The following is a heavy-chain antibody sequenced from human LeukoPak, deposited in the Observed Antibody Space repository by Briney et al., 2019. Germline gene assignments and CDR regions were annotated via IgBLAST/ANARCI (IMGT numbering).Heavy chain of an antibody. CDR3: AATVGMVRGPSGMDV. V-gene: IGHV1-58*02. D-gene: IGHD3-10*01. CDR1: GFTFTSSA. Sequence: TSVKVSCKASGFTFTSSAMQWVRQARGQRLEWIGWIVVGSGNTNYAQKFQERVTITRDMSASTAYMELSSLRSEDTDVYYCAATVGMVRGPSGMDVWGQGTTVTVSS. CDR2: IVVGSGNT. J-gene: IGHJ6*02.